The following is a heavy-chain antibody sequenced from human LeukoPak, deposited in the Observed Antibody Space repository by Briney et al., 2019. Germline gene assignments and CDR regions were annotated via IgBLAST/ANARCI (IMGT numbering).Heavy chain of an antibody. CDR1: GGTSSSYA. CDR2: IIPIFGTA. CDR3: ARGAPDTPYYFDY. V-gene: IGHV1-69*06. J-gene: IGHJ4*02. Sequence: ASVKVSCKASGGTSSSYAISWVRQAPGQGLEWMGGIIPIFGTANYAQKFQGRVTITADKSTSTAYMELSSLRSEDTAVYYCARGAPDTPYYFDYWGQGTLVTVSS.